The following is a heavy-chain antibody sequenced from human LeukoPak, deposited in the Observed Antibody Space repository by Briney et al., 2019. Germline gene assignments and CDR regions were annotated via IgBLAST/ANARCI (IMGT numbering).Heavy chain of an antibody. CDR3: ARALRVGYSNWHY. J-gene: IGHJ4*02. CDR2: IYHDERT. CDR1: GFSVSSLY. V-gene: IGHV3-53*01. Sequence: PGRTLRLSCAASGFSVSSLYMSWVRQAPGKGLEWVSVIYHDERTDYADSVRGRFTISRDNSKNTLYLQMNGLRVDDTAVHYCARALRVGYSNWHYWDQGTLVTVSS. D-gene: IGHD5-24*01.